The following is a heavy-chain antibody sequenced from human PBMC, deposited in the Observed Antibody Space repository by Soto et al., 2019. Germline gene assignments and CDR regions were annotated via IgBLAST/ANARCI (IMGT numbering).Heavy chain of an antibody. CDR3: AHRQRAVYFDY. J-gene: IGHJ4*02. CDR1: GFSLSTSGVG. CDR2: IYWDDDK. V-gene: IGHV2-5*02. Sequence: QITLKESGPTLVKPTQTLTLTCTFSGFSLSTSGVGVGWIRQPPGKALEWLVLIYWDDDKRYSPSLKSRLTINEDTSKHQVVRRMANVDPVDTATYYCAHRQRAVYFDYWGQGTLVTVSS.